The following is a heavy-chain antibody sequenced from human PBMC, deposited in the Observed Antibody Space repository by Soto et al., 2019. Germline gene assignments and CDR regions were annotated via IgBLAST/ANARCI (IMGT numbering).Heavy chain of an antibody. CDR2: ITSYGRNT. D-gene: IGHD3-16*01. CDR1: GFTFSKYW. J-gene: IGHJ4*02. Sequence: EVQLVESGGGFVQPGGSLRLSCFASGFTFSKYWMHWVRQAPGKGLVWLSRITSYGRNTSYADSVMGRFTISRDNANNTVFLQLNSLRDEDSAVYYFVKMGGFDFWAQGAVVTVSS. V-gene: IGHV3-74*01. CDR3: VKMGGFDF.